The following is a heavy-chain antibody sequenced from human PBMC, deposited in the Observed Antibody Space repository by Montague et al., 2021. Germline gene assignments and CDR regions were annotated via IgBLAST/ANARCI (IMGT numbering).Heavy chain of an antibody. CDR3: ARNPAYGALDY. CDR2: VNPDGSQV. CDR1: GLLFSHSW. D-gene: IGHD4/OR15-4a*01. Sequence: SLRLSCAASGLLFSHSWMAWVRLPPGKGLEWVAGVNPDGSQVGYVGSVKGRFTVSKDNAKNSLFLQMNSLRGDDTALYYCARNPAYGALDYWGQGTRVTVSS. J-gene: IGHJ4*02. V-gene: IGHV3-7*03.